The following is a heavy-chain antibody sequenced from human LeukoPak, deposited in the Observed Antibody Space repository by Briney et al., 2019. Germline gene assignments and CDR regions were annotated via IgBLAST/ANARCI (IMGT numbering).Heavy chain of an antibody. Sequence: GASVKVSCKASGYTFTSYYMHWVRQAPGQGLEWMGIINPSGGSTSYAQKVQGRVTMTTDTSTTTAYMELRSLRSDDTAVYYCARDLYSRRMNYYGSGSFFAYWGQGTLVTVSS. CDR1: GYTFTSYY. V-gene: IGHV1-46*01. D-gene: IGHD3-10*01. CDR2: INPSGGST. J-gene: IGHJ4*02. CDR3: ARDLYSRRMNYYGSGSFFAY.